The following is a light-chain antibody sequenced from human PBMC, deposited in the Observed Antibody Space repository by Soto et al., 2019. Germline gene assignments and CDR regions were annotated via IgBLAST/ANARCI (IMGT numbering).Light chain of an antibody. CDR2: GAS. Sequence: EIVLTQSPGTLSLSPGERATLSCRASQSVSSSYLAWYQQKPGQAPRLLIYGASRRATGIPDRFSGSGSGTDFILTISRLEPEDFAVYYCQQNGSSPPTFGQGTKVEIK. V-gene: IGKV3-20*01. J-gene: IGKJ1*01. CDR3: QQNGSSPPT. CDR1: QSVSSSY.